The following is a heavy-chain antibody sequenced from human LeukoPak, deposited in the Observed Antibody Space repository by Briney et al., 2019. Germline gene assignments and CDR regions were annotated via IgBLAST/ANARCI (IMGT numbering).Heavy chain of an antibody. Sequence: PGGSLRLSCAASGFTFNTYSMNWVRQAPGKGLEWVSYISSSSSTIYYADSVKGRFTISRDNAKNSLYLQMNSLRAEDTAVYYCARYSYGTYFDYWGQGTLVTVSS. V-gene: IGHV3-48*01. CDR3: ARYSYGTYFDY. D-gene: IGHD5-18*01. J-gene: IGHJ4*02. CDR1: GFTFNTYS. CDR2: ISSSSSTI.